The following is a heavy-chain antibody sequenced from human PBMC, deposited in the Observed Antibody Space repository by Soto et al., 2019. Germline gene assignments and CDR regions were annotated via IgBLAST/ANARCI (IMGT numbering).Heavy chain of an antibody. Sequence: SETLSLTSTVSGGSISSYYWSWIRQPPGRGLEWIGYIYYSGSTNYNPSLKSRVTISVDTSKNQFSLKLSSVTAADTAVYYCARGYLDESGWYVRPTYYFDYWGQGTLVTVSS. CDR1: GGSISSYY. CDR2: IYYSGST. J-gene: IGHJ4*02. CDR3: ARGYLDESGWYVRPTYYFDY. D-gene: IGHD6-19*01. V-gene: IGHV4-59*01.